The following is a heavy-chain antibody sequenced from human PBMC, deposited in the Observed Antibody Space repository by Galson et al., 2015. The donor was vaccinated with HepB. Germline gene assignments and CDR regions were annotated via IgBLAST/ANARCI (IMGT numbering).Heavy chain of an antibody. CDR3: ARGGYCGTTSCYTTFDY. CDR2: ISVNKGNT. CDR1: GYTFIRYG. Sequence: SVKVSCKASGYTFIRYGFTWVRQAPGQGLEWMGWISVNKGNTNYAQKLQGRVTMTTDTSTSTAFMELRSLRSDDTAVYYCARGGYCGTTSCYTTFDYWGQGTLVTVSS. V-gene: IGHV1-18*04. D-gene: IGHD2-2*02. J-gene: IGHJ4*02.